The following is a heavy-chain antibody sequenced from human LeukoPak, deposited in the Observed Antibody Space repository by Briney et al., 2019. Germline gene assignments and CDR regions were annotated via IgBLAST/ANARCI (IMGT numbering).Heavy chain of an antibody. D-gene: IGHD1-1*01. J-gene: IGHJ4*02. V-gene: IGHV3-74*01. Sequence: GSLRLSCAASGFTFSNYWMHWVRQAPGKGLVWVSWITGDGSSTRYADSVKGRFTISRDNAKNTLYLQVNSLRAEDTAVYYCARSNWPYYFDYWGQGALVTVSS. CDR3: ARSNWPYYFDY. CDR1: GFTFSNYW. CDR2: ITGDGSST.